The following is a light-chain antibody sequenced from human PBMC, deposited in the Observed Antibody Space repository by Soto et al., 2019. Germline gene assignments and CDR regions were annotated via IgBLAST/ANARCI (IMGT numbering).Light chain of an antibody. V-gene: IGKV3-15*01. J-gene: IGKJ4*01. Sequence: EIVMTQSPATLSVSPGERATLSCRASQRVSSSLAWCQQKVGQSPRLLIYGASTRATGIPARFSGSGSGTEFTLTISSLQSEDFAVYYCQQYNNWPLTFGGGTKVEIK. CDR2: GAS. CDR3: QQYNNWPLT. CDR1: QRVSSS.